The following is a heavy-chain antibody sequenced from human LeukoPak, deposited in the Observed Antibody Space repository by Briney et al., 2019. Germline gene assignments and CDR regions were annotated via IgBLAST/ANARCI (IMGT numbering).Heavy chain of an antibody. V-gene: IGHV3-33*01. CDR1: GFTFRNHG. J-gene: IGHJ6*02. CDR2: IWYDGSHK. D-gene: IGHD3-10*01. CDR3: ARDSSWFAESFFYGMDV. Sequence: QPGRSLRLSCAASGFTFRNHGMHWVRQAPGKGLEWVAVIWYDGSHKYYGDSVKGRFTISRDNSKNTLYLQMNSLRAEDTAVYYCARDSSWFAESFFYGMDVWGQGTTVIVSS.